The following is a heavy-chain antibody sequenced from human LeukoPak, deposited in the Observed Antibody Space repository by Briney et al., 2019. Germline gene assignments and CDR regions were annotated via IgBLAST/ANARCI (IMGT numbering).Heavy chain of an antibody. Sequence: GGSLRLSCAVSGFTFSSYAISWVRQAPGKGLEWVANIKQDGSEKYYVDSVKGRFTISRDNAKNSLYLQMNSLRAEDTAVYYCARADSSWYVYWGQGTLVTVSS. V-gene: IGHV3-7*01. CDR2: IKQDGSEK. CDR3: ARADSSWYVY. CDR1: GFTFSSYA. J-gene: IGHJ4*02. D-gene: IGHD6-13*01.